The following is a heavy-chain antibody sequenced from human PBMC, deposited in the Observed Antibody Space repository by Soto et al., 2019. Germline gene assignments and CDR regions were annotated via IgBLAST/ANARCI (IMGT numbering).Heavy chain of an antibody. CDR2: IYYSGST. Sequence: AETLSLTCTVSGGSISSSSYYWGWLRQPPGKGLEWIGSIYYSGSTYYNPSLKSRATISVDTSKNQFSLKLSSVTAADTAVYYCARQKGDYGDYVGYWGQGTLVTVSS. J-gene: IGHJ4*02. CDR1: GGSISSSSYY. D-gene: IGHD4-17*01. V-gene: IGHV4-39*01. CDR3: ARQKGDYGDYVGY.